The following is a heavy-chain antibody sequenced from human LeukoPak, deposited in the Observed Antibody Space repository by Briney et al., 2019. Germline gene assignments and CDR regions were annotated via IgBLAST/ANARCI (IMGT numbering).Heavy chain of an antibody. CDR2: IYHSGST. D-gene: IGHD3-22*01. V-gene: IGHV4-4*02. CDR3: ARDHDSSGYFDY. CDR1: GGSISSIDC. J-gene: IGHJ4*02. Sequence: SGTLSLTCAVSGGSISSIDCWSWVRQPPGNGLEWIGEIYHSGSTNYNPSLKSRVTISVDKSKNQFSLKLSSVTAADTAVYYYARDHDSSGYFDYWGQGTLVTVSS.